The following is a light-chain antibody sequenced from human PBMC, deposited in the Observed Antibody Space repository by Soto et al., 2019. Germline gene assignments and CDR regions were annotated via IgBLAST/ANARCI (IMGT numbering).Light chain of an antibody. CDR1: QSVSSN. Sequence: IVMTQSPATLSVSPGERATLSCRASQSVSSNLAWYQQKPGQAPRLLIYGASTRAIGIPARFSGSGSGTEFTLTISSLQSEDFAVYYCQQGFTFGPGTKVDIK. V-gene: IGKV3-15*01. CDR3: QQGFT. J-gene: IGKJ3*01. CDR2: GAS.